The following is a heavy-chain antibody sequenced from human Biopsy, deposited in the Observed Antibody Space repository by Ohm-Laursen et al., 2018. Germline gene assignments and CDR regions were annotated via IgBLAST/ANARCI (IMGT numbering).Heavy chain of an antibody. V-gene: IGHV3-9*01. Sequence: SLRLSCAASGFTFDDFAMHWVRQVPGKGLEWVSGITWNSGFTGYADSVKGRFIISRDNAKNTLFLQMNSLRAEDTAHYYCGKDRGYLAAGISGYDYWGQGTLVTISS. J-gene: IGHJ4*02. CDR1: GFTFDDFA. CDR3: GKDRGYLAAGISGYDY. D-gene: IGHD6-13*01. CDR2: ITWNSGFT.